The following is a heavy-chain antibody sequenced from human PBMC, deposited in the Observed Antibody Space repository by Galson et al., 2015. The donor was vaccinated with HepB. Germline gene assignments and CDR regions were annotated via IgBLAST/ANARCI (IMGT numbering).Heavy chain of an antibody. D-gene: IGHD1-26*01. CDR1: GDSVSSNSAA. CDR3: ARDSGSYFHYCYGMDV. CDR2: TYYRSKWYN. J-gene: IGHJ6*02. V-gene: IGHV6-1*01. Sequence: CAISGDSVSSNSAAWNWIRQSPSRGLEWLGRTYYRSKWYNDYAVSVKSRITINPDTSKNQFSLQLNSVAPEDTAVYYCARDSGSYFHYCYGMDVWGQGTTVTVSS.